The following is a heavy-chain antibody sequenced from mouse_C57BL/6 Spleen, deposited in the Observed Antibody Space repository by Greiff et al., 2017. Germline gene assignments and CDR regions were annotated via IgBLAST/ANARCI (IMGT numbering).Heavy chain of an antibody. J-gene: IGHJ3*01. CDR2: IYPGSGNT. Sequence: QVQLQQSGAELVRPGASVKLSCKASGYTFTDYYINWVKQRPGQGLEWIARIYPGSGNTYYNEKFKGKATLTAEKSSSTAYMQLSSLTSEDSAVYFCARSLDSSGYRFAYWGQGTLVTVSA. CDR1: GYTFTDYY. D-gene: IGHD3-2*02. V-gene: IGHV1-76*01. CDR3: ARSLDSSGYRFAY.